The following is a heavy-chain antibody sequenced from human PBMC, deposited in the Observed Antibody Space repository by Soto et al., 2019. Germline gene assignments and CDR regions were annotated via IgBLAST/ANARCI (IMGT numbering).Heavy chain of an antibody. Sequence: GASVKVSCKASGYTFTSYPMHWLRQAPGQRLEWMGWINAGNGDTYYSQKFQGRVTMTGDTSASTAYMELSSLRSEDTAVYFCARDVISGPSYPTAMDVWGKGTTVTVSS. J-gene: IGHJ6*03. CDR1: GYTFTSYP. V-gene: IGHV1-3*01. CDR3: ARDVISGPSYPTAMDV. CDR2: INAGNGDT. D-gene: IGHD1-26*01.